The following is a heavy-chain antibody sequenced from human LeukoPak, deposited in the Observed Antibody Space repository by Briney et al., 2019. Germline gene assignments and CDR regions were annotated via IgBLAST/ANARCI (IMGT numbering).Heavy chain of an antibody. CDR2: IYHSGST. CDR1: GYSISSGYY. V-gene: IGHV4-38-2*02. Sequence: SETLSLTCTVSGYSISSGYYWGWIRQPPGKGLEWIGSIYHSGSTYYNPSLKSRVTISVDTSKNQFSLKLSSVTAADTAVYYCAHGYSYGYLDYWGQGTLVTVSS. D-gene: IGHD5-18*01. J-gene: IGHJ4*02. CDR3: AHGYSYGYLDY.